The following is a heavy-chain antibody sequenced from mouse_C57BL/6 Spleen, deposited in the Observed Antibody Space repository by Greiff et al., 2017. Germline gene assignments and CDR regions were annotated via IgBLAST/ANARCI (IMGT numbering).Heavy chain of an antibody. Sequence: VQLQQSGAELVRPGTSVKVSCKASGYAFTNYLIEWVKQRPGQGLEWIGVINPGSSGTNYNEKFKGKATLTADKSSSTAYMQLSSLTSEDSAVYFCARSGGVDWGQGTTLTVSA. CDR3: ARSGGVD. CDR2: INPGSSGT. D-gene: IGHD1-1*02. J-gene: IGHJ2*01. V-gene: IGHV1-54*01. CDR1: GYAFTNYL.